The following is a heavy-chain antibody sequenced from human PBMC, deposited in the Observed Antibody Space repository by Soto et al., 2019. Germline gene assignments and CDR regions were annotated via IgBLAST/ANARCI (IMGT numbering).Heavy chain of an antibody. V-gene: IGHV3-23*01. CDR3: ARRTVGWYFDL. J-gene: IGHJ2*01. Sequence: EVQLLESGGGLVQPGGSLRLSCAASGFTFSIYAMNWVRQAPGKGLEWVSVISGSGGSTYYADSVKGRFTISRDNSKHTLYLQMNSLRAEGTAVSYCARRTVGWYFDLWGRGTLVTVSS. CDR2: ISGSGGST. D-gene: IGHD4-17*01. CDR1: GFTFSIYA.